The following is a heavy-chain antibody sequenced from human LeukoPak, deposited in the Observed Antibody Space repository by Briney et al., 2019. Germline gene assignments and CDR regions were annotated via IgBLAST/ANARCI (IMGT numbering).Heavy chain of an antibody. Sequence: ASVKVSCKVSGYTLTELSMHWVRQAPGKGREWMGGFDPEDGETIYAQKFQGRVTMTEDTSTDTAYMELSSLRSEDTAVYYCATDLGYYYSDGYWGQGTLVTVSS. V-gene: IGHV1-24*01. CDR1: GYTLTELS. D-gene: IGHD3-10*01. J-gene: IGHJ4*02. CDR3: ATDLGYYYSDGY. CDR2: FDPEDGET.